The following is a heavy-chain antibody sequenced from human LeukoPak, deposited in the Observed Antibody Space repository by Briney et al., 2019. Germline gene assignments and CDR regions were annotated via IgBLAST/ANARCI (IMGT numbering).Heavy chain of an antibody. V-gene: IGHV3-7*01. J-gene: IGHJ4*02. CDR1: GFTFSIYW. D-gene: IGHD6-19*01. CDR3: ARVTVAGTLFFDY. CDR2: IKQDESEK. Sequence: GGSLRLSCAASGFTFSIYWMSWVRQAPGKGLEWVANIKQDESEKYYVDSVKGRFTISRDNAKNSLYLQMNSLRAEDTAVYYCARVTVAGTLFFDYWGQGTLVTVSS.